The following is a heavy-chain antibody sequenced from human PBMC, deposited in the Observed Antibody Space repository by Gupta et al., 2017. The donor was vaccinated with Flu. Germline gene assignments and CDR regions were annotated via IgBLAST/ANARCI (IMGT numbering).Heavy chain of an antibody. CDR1: GFTFDDYA. D-gene: IGHD6-25*01. V-gene: IGHV3-9*01. J-gene: IGHJ6*02. CDR3: VKGQEQRLRDGMDV. CDR2: ISWNSGRI. Sequence: EVRLVESGGGLVQPGRSLRLSCEASGFTFDDYAMHWVRQAPGKGLEWVAGISWNSGRIGYADSVKGRFTISRDNAKSSLDLQMISLRTEDTALYYCVKGQEQRLRDGMDVWGQGTAVTVSS.